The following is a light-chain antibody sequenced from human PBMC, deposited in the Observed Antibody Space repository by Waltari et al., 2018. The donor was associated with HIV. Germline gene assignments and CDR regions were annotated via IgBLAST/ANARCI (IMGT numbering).Light chain of an antibody. CDR2: DAS. V-gene: IGKV1-13*02. CDR1: QGISSA. J-gene: IGKJ2*01. Sequence: AIQLTQSPSSLSASVGDRVTITCRASQGISSAVSWYQQKPGKAPKLVIYDASTLESGVPSRFSGSGSGTDFTLTISSLQPEDFATYYCQQFNSYPLTFGQGTKLEI. CDR3: QQFNSYPLT.